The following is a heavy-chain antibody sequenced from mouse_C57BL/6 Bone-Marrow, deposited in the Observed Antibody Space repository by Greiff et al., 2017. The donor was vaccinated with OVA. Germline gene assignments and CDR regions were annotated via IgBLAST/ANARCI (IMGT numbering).Heavy chain of an antibody. CDR1: GFTFSDYG. Sequence: EVMLVESGGGLVQPGGSLKLSCAASGFTFSDYGMAWVRQAPRKGPEWVAFISNLAYSIYYADTVTGRFTISRENAKNTLYLEMSSLRSEDTAMYYCARVYYYGSSFYYYAMDYWGQGTSVTVSS. D-gene: IGHD1-1*01. V-gene: IGHV5-15*01. CDR2: ISNLAYSI. CDR3: ARVYYYGSSFYYYAMDY. J-gene: IGHJ4*01.